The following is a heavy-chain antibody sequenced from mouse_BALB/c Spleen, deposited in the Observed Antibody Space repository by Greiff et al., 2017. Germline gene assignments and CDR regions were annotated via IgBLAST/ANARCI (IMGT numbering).Heavy chain of an antibody. J-gene: IGHJ2*01. CDR3: ARGYGSSWNYFDY. D-gene: IGHD1-1*01. V-gene: IGHV3-8*02. Sequence: DVMLVESGPSLVKPSQTLSLTCSVTGDSITSGYWNWIRKFPGNKLEYMGYISYSGSTYYNPSLKSRISITRDTSKNQYYLQLNSVTTEDTATYYCARGYGSSWNYFDYWGQGTTLTVSS. CDR2: ISYSGST. CDR1: GDSITSGY.